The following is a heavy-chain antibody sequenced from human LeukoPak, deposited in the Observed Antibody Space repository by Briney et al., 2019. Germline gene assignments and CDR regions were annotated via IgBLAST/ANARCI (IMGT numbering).Heavy chain of an antibody. D-gene: IGHD2-2*01. CDR1: GYTFTNYY. CDR3: ARRYCTSTSCYPGIDDAFDI. CDR2: ISPSGGST. Sequence: ASVKVSCKASGYTFTNYYIHWVRQAPGQGLEWMGVISPSGGSTSHAQKFQGRVTMTRDTSTSTVYMELSSLRSEDTAVYYCARRYCTSTSCYPGIDDAFDIWGQGTMVTVSS. J-gene: IGHJ3*02. V-gene: IGHV1-46*01.